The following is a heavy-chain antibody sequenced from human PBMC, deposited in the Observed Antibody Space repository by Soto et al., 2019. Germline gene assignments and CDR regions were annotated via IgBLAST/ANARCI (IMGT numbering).Heavy chain of an antibody. J-gene: IGHJ6*02. V-gene: IGHV1-2*04. CDR1: GYTFTGYY. Sequence: ASVKVSCKASGYTFTGYYMHWVRQAPGQGLEWMGWINPNSGGTNYAQKFQGWVTMTRDTSISTAYMELSRLRSDDTAVYYCAREIQLYCISTSCPMDYYYGMDVWGQGTTVTVS. D-gene: IGHD2-2*01. CDR2: INPNSGGT. CDR3: AREIQLYCISTSCPMDYYYGMDV.